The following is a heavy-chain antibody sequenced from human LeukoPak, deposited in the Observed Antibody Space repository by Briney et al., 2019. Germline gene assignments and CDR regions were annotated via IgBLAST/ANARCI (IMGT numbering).Heavy chain of an antibody. D-gene: IGHD3-10*01. V-gene: IGHV3-23*01. CDR2: ISGSGVST. Sequence: GGSLRLSCAASGFTFSNYGMNWVRQAPGKGLEWVSSISGSGVSTYYADSVQGRFTISRDNSRTTPYLQMSSLRAEDTAVYCCAKDTVGGSGIWDPVRLGIFDYWGQGTLVSVSS. CDR3: AKDTVGGSGIWDPVRLGIFDY. CDR1: GFTFSNYG. J-gene: IGHJ4*02.